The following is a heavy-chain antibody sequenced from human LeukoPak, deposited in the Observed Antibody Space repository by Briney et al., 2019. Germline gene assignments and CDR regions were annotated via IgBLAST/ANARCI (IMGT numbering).Heavy chain of an antibody. J-gene: IGHJ3*02. CDR3: ARGITRDAFDI. V-gene: IGHV4-59*12. CDR2: IYYSGNT. D-gene: IGHD3-16*01. CDR1: GGSITRYY. Sequence: SETLSLTCIVSGGSITRYYWTWIRQPPGKGLEWIGYIYYSGNTKYNPSLKSRVTISLDMSKMQFSLKLSFLSAADTAVYYCARGITRDAFDIWGQGTMVTVSS.